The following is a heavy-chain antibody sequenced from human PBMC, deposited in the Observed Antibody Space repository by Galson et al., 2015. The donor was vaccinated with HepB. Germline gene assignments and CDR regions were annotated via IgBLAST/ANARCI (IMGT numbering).Heavy chain of an antibody. Sequence: SVKVSCKASGYTFTDYYVHWVRQAPGQGLEWVGRINPNRGGTNYAQKFQGRVTLTKDSSIRTAYLEVSRLRSDDTAVYYCVRADVTGALHIWGQGTMVTVSS. D-gene: IGHD2/OR15-2a*01. CDR1: GYTFTDYY. CDR3: VRADVTGALHI. CDR2: INPNRGGT. J-gene: IGHJ3*02. V-gene: IGHV1-2*06.